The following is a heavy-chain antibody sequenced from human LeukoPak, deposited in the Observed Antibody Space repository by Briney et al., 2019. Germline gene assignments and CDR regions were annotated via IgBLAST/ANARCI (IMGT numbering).Heavy chain of an antibody. CDR2: IYYSGST. Sequence: SETLSLTCTVSGGSISSGGYYWSWIRQHPGKGLEWIGYIYYSGSTYYNPSLKSRVTISVDTSKNQFSLKLSSVTAADTAVYYCARAYYYDSSGYYCDYWGQGTLVTVSS. CDR3: ARAYYYDSSGYYCDY. CDR1: GGSISSGGYY. V-gene: IGHV4-31*03. D-gene: IGHD3-22*01. J-gene: IGHJ4*02.